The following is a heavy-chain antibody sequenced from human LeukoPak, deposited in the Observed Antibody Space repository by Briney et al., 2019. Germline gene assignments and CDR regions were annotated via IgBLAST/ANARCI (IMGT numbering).Heavy chain of an antibody. CDR1: GLTFRNHA. CDR3: VGSPAYYNIDV. D-gene: IGHD3-10*01. J-gene: IGHJ6*03. Sequence: PGKSLRLSCAASGLTFRNHANHWVRQPPGKALELVTVISHDGGNDYYRDSVKGRFTISRDNSRNSVCLQMNSLRPGDTAVYYCVGSPAYYNIDVWGKGTTVTVSS. V-gene: IGHV3-30*04. CDR2: ISHDGGND.